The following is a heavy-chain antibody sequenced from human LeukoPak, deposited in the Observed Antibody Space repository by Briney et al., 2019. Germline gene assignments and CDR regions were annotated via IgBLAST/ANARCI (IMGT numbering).Heavy chain of an antibody. V-gene: IGHV3-66*01. CDR2: IYSGGST. CDR3: ARAGNYYDSSGYLYFEY. D-gene: IGHD3-22*01. CDR1: GFTVSSNY. Sequence: GGSLRLSCAASGFTVSSNYMSWVRQAPGKGLEWVSVIYSGGSTYYADSVKGRFTISRDNAKNTLYLQMNSLRAEDTAVYYCARAGNYYDSSGYLYFEYWGQGTLVTVSS. J-gene: IGHJ4*02.